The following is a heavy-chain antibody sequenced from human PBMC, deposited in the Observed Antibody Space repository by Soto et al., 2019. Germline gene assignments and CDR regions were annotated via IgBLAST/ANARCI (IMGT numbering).Heavy chain of an antibody. CDR2: IYPSDSDT. CDR1: GDNFAGYW. J-gene: IGHJ4*02. Sequence: PGASLKISCKGSGDNFAGYWIARVRQMPGKGLELMGIIYPSDSDTRYRPSFQGQVTISADKSISSAYLQWSSLRASDTAMYYCARRGVSTRTFDYWGQGTPVTVSS. D-gene: IGHD3-3*01. V-gene: IGHV5-51*01. CDR3: ARRGVSTRTFDY.